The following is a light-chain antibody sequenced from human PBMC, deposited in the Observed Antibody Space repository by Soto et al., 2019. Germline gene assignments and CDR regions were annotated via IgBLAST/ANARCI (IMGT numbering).Light chain of an antibody. V-gene: IGLV1-40*01. CDR3: QSYDSSSSRV. J-gene: IGLJ3*02. CDR2: GNS. Sequence: QSVLTQPPSVSGAPGQRVTISCTGSSSNIGAGYDVHWYQQLPGTAPKVLIYGNSNRPSGVPDRFSGSKSGTSASLAITGLQAEDEADYYCQSYDSSSSRVFGGGTKLTVL. CDR1: SSNIGAGYD.